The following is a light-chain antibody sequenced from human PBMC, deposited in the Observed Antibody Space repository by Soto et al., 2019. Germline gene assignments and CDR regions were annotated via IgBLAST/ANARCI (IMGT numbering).Light chain of an antibody. V-gene: IGLV2-14*03. CDR1: SSDIGAYNY. Sequence: QSALTQPASVSGSPGQSITISCSGTSSDIGAYNYVSWYQQHPDKAPKLIIFDVTNRPSGVSGRFSGSKSANTASLTISGRQLEDEADYYCSSYTVCSGPVIFGGGTKLTVL. CDR3: SSYTVCSGPVI. J-gene: IGLJ2*01. CDR2: DVT.